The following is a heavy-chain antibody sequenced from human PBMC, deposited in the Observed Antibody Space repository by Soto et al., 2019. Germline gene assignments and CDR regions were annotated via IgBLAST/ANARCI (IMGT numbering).Heavy chain of an antibody. V-gene: IGHV3-66*01. D-gene: IGHD2-15*01. Sequence: GGSLRLSCAASGFTVSSKYMSWVRQAPEKGLEWVSLIQSGGPTYYADSVKGRFTISRDTSENTVHLQMDSLRAEDTAVYYCARDDVLCDGGRCYGVPLDVWGKGTRVTVSS. CDR3: ARDDVLCDGGRCYGVPLDV. J-gene: IGHJ6*04. CDR1: GFTVSSKY. CDR2: IQSGGPT.